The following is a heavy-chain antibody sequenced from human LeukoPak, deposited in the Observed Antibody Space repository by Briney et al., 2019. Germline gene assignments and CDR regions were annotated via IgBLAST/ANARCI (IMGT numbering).Heavy chain of an antibody. V-gene: IGHV4-31*03. CDR3: ARVAVRGVIDYYYYGMDV. J-gene: IGHJ6*02. D-gene: IGHD3-10*01. Sequence: SETLSLTCTVSGGSISSGGYYWSWIRQHPGKGLEWIGYIYYSGSTYYNPSLKSRVTISVDTSKNQFSLKLSSVTAADTAVYYCARVAVRGVIDYYYYGMDVWGQGTTVTVSS. CDR1: GGSISSGGYY. CDR2: IYYSGST.